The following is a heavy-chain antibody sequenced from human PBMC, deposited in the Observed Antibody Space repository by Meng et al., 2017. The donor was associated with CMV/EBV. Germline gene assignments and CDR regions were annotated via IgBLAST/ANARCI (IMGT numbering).Heavy chain of an antibody. CDR3: AKDKGGGLDY. CDR2: ISWDGGST. Sequence: GGPLRLSCAASGFTFDDYTMHWVRQAPGKGLEWVSLISWDGGSTYYADSVKGRFTISRDNSKNSLYLQMNSLRTEDTALYYCAKDKGGGLDYWGQGTLVTVSS. V-gene: IGHV3-43*01. J-gene: IGHJ4*01. CDR1: GFTFDDYT.